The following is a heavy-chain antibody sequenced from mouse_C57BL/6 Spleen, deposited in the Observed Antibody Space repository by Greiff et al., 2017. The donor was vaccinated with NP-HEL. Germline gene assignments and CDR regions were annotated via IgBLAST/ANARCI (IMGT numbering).Heavy chain of an antibody. Sequence: QVTLKESGPGILQSSQTLSLTCSFSGFSLSTSGMGVSWIRQPSGKGLEWLAHIYWDDDKRYNPSLKSRPTISKDTSRNQVFLKITSVDTADTATYDCARSWGYGYDPYAKDYWGQGPSVTVAS. CDR2: IYWDDDK. J-gene: IGHJ4*01. D-gene: IGHD2-2*01. CDR1: GFSLSTSGMG. V-gene: IGHV8-12*01. CDR3: ARSWGYGYDPYAKDY.